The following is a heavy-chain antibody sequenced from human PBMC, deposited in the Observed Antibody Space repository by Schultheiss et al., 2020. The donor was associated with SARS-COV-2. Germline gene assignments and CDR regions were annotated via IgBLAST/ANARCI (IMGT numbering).Heavy chain of an antibody. V-gene: IGHV4-4*02. D-gene: IGHD3-3*01. CDR3: ASGNPYDFWSGYYGATGGYYYYMDV. CDR2: IYYSGST. CDR1: GGSISSSNW. Sequence: GSLRLSCAVSGGSISSSNWWSWVRQPPGKGLEWIGSIYYSGSTYYNPSLKSRVTISVDTSKNQFSLKLSSVTAADTAVYYCASGNPYDFWSGYYGATGGYYYYMDVWGKGTTVTVSS. J-gene: IGHJ6*03.